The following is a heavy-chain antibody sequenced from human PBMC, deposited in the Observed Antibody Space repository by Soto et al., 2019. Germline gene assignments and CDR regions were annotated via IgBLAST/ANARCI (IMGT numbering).Heavy chain of an antibody. V-gene: IGHV6-1*01. CDR3: ARFYYYFWSGPDYYYYYGMDV. J-gene: IGHJ6*02. CDR2: TYYRSKWYN. CDR1: GDSVSSNSAA. D-gene: IGHD3-3*01. Sequence: SQTLSLTCAISGDSVSSNSAAWNCIRQSPSRGLEWLGRTYYRSKWYNDYAVSVKSRITINPDTYKNQFSLQLNSVTPEDTAVYYCARFYYYFWSGPDYYYYYGMDVWGQGTTVTVSS.